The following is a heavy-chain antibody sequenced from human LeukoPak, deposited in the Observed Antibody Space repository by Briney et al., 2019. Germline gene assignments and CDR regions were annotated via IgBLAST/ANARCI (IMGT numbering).Heavy chain of an antibody. Sequence: GGSLRLSCAASGFTFSSYGMHWVRQAPGKGLEWVAFIRFDGNTKYYADSVKGRFTTSRDNAKNSLYLQMNSLRAEDTAVYYCARTGWSSEGHYWGQGTLVTVSS. CDR3: ARTGWSSEGHY. V-gene: IGHV3-30*02. CDR2: IRFDGNTK. D-gene: IGHD1-14*01. CDR1: GFTFSSYG. J-gene: IGHJ4*02.